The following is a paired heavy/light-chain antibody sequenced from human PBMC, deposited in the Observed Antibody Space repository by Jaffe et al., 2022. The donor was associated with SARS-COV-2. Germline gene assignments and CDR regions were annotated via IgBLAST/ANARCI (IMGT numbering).Heavy chain of an antibody. CDR3: ARNLRGGYYYGPEFDY. V-gene: IGHV4-59*01. CDR1: GDSMSNYY. D-gene: IGHD3-10*01. Sequence: QVQLQESGPGLVKPSETLSLTCTVTGDSMSNYYWSWIRQPPGEGLEWIGYIYSSGTTHYNPSLKSRVTISVDTSNSQFSLTLSSVTAADTAVYYCARNLRGGYYYGPEFDYWGQGTLVTVSS. CDR2: IYSSGTT. J-gene: IGHJ4*02.
Light chain of an antibody. CDR3: TSYSTDTTFGV. Sequence: QSALTQPPSVSGSPGQSVTISCTGTSSDVGNYNRVSWYQQPPGAAPKLIIYEFRNRPSGVPDRFSGSKSGDTASLTISGLQPEDEADYYCTSYSTDTTFGVFGGGTKLTVL. CDR2: EFR. CDR1: SSDVGNYNR. J-gene: IGLJ2*01. V-gene: IGLV2-18*02.